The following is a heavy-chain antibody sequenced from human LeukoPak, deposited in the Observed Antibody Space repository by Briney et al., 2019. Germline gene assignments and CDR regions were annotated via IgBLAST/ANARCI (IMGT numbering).Heavy chain of an antibody. Sequence: PGGSLRLSCEASGFAFREAWLTWVRQAPGKGLEWVGRIERIADGGSTQYAAPVKGRFSISRDDSKDTVYLQMSSLRTDDTAVYYCASEFWYRHVAWGRGGLVTVSS. CDR3: ASEFWYRHVA. J-gene: IGHJ5*02. V-gene: IGHV3-15*04. CDR1: GFAFREAW. CDR2: IERIADGGST. D-gene: IGHD1-1*01.